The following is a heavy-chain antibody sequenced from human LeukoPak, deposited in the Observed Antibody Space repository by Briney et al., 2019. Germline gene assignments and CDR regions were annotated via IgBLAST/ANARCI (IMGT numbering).Heavy chain of an antibody. D-gene: IGHD2-2*02. V-gene: IGHV4-34*01. CDR2: INHSGST. CDR1: GGSFSGYY. J-gene: IGHJ2*01. CDR3: AGGGVASGAIQRYFDL. Sequence: SETLSLTCAVYGGSFSGYYWSWIRQPPGKGLEWMGEINHSGSTNYNPSLKSRVTISLDTSKNQFSLKLSSVTAADTAVYYCAGGGVASGAIQRYFDLWGRGTQVTVSS.